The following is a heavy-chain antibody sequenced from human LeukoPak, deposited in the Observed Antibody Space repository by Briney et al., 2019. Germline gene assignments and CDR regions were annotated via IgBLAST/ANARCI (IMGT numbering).Heavy chain of an antibody. Sequence: GGSLRLSCAASGFTFSSYAMHWVRQAPGKGLEWVAVISYDGSNKYYADSVKGRFTISRDNSKNTLYLQMNSLRAEDTAVYYCARSNYYDSSGYLYGSYLDYWGQGTLVTVSS. D-gene: IGHD3-22*01. CDR2: ISYDGSNK. J-gene: IGHJ4*02. V-gene: IGHV3-30-3*01. CDR1: GFTFSSYA. CDR3: ARSNYYDSSGYLYGSYLDY.